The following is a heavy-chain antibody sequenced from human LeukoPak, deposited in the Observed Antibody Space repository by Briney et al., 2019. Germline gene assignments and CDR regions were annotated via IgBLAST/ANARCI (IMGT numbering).Heavy chain of an antibody. V-gene: IGHV1-46*01. D-gene: IGHD5-18*01. Sequence: ASVKVSCKASGYTFTGYYMHWVRQAPGQGLEWMGIINPTGGSTSYAQKFQGRVTMTRDTSTSTVYMELSSLRSEDTAVYYCARARQPYSYGYPHLLGYWGQGTLVTVSS. J-gene: IGHJ4*02. CDR1: GYTFTGYY. CDR3: ARARQPYSYGYPHLLGY. CDR2: INPTGGST.